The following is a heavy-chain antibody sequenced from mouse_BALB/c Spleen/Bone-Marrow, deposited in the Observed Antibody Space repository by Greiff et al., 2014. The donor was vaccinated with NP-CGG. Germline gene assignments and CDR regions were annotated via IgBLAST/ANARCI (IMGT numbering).Heavy chain of an antibody. CDR1: GYTFSSYW. J-gene: IGHJ1*01. CDR3: ARTGTDWYFDV. CDR2: ILPGSGST. V-gene: IGHV1-9*01. D-gene: IGHD4-1*01. Sequence: VMLVESGAELMKPGASVKISCKATGYTFSSYWIEWVKQRPGHGLEWIGEILPGSGSTNYNEKFKGKATFTADTSSNTAYMQLSSLTSEDSAVYYCARTGTDWYFDVWGAGTTVTVSS.